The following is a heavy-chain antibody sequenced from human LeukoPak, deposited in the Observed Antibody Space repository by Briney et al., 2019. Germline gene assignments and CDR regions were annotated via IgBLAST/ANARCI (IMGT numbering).Heavy chain of an antibody. J-gene: IGHJ4*02. Sequence: GGSLRLSCAASGFTFNSYAMTWVRQAPGKGLEWVSHVSGSGGITYYGDSVKGRFTIFRDNSKNTLYLQMNSLRAEDPAVYYCAKTTAGNSSGRNPGWPVDYWGQGTLVTVSS. V-gene: IGHV3-23*01. CDR3: AKTTAGNSSGRNPGWPVDY. CDR1: GFTFNSYA. D-gene: IGHD6-19*01. CDR2: VSGSGGIT.